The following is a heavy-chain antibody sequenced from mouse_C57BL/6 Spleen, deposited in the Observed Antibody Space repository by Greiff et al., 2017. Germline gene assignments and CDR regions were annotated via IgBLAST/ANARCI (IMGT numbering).Heavy chain of an antibody. CDR3: ARHDGYFRYFDV. Sequence: VQLQQPGAELVMPGASVKLSCKASGYTFTSYWMHWVKQRPGQGLEWIGEIDPSDSYTNYNQKFQGKSTLTVDKSSSTAYMQLSSLTSEDSAVYYCARHDGYFRYFDVWGTGTTVTVSS. V-gene: IGHV1-69*01. J-gene: IGHJ1*03. D-gene: IGHD2-3*01. CDR1: GYTFTSYW. CDR2: IDPSDSYT.